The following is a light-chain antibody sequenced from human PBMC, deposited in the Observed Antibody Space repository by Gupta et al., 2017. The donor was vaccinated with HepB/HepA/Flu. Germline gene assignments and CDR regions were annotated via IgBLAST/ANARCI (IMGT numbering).Light chain of an antibody. J-gene: IGLJ2*01. CDR2: DVN. CDR1: SSNVGRPNS. V-gene: IGLV2-11*01. Sequence: QSALTQPRSVSGSPGQSVTISCTGTSSNVGRPNSVSWFQHHPGKAPKLMIYDVNKRPSGVPDRFSGSKSGNAASLTISGLQAEDETDYYCCSYAGTYTWIFGGGTKLTVL. CDR3: CSYAGTYTWI.